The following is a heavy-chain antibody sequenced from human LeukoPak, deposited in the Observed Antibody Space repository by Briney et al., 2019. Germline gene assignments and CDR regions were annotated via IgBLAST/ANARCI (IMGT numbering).Heavy chain of an antibody. Sequence: SETPSLTCTVSGGSISSGSYYWSWIRQPAGKGLEWIGRIYTSGSTNYNPSLKSRVTMSVDTSKNQFSLKLSSVTAADTAVYYCARSEYYYYYMDVWGKGTTVTVSS. CDR2: IYTSGST. V-gene: IGHV4-61*02. CDR3: ARSEYYYYYMDV. CDR1: GGSISSGSYY. J-gene: IGHJ6*03.